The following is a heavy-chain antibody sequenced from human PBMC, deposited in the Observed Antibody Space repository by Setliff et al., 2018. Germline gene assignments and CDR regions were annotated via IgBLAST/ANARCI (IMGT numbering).Heavy chain of an antibody. CDR3: ARDKGYDSSGYYFYYYYYMDV. CDR1: GYTFTDYA. V-gene: IGHV1-3*01. CDR2: INPGNGNT. Sequence: ASVKVSCKASGYTFTDYAMHWVRQAPGQRLEWMGWINPGNGNTKYSQKFQGRVTITRDTSASTAYMELSSLRSEDTTVYYCARDKGYDSSGYYFYYYYYMDVWGKGTTVTVSS. D-gene: IGHD3-22*01. J-gene: IGHJ6*03.